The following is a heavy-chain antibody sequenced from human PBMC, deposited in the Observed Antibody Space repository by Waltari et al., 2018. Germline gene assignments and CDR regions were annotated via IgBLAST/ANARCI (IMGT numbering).Heavy chain of an antibody. CDR3: ARDGPGVIKFDY. CDR1: GGSFSIYW. Sequence: QVPLQESGPGLVKPSETLSLTCAVSGGSFSIYWWNWTRHPPGKGLEWIGEINGNSGSANYDPSLKSRVTISKDASKNQFSLKVNSVTAADTAVYYCARDGPGVIKFDYWGQGVLVTVSS. CDR2: INGNSGSA. V-gene: IGHV4-59*12. D-gene: IGHD2-21*01. J-gene: IGHJ4*02.